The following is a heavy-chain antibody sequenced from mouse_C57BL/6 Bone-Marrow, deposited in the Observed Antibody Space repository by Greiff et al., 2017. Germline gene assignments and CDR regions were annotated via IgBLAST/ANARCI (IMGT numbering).Heavy chain of an antibody. CDR2: INPSSGYT. CDR1: GYTFTSYW. CDR3: ARWSNFYAMDY. V-gene: IGHV1-7*01. Sequence: QVQLQQSGAELAKPGASVKLSCKASGYTFTSYWMHWVKQRPGQGLEWIGYINPSSGYTKYNQKFKDKATWTADKSSSTAYMQLSSLTYEDSAVYYCARWSNFYAMDYWGQGTSVTVSS. J-gene: IGHJ4*01. D-gene: IGHD2-5*01.